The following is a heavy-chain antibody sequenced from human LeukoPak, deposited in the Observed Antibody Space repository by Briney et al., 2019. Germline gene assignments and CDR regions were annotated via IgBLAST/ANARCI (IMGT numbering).Heavy chain of an antibody. J-gene: IGHJ4*02. Sequence: SETLSLTCTVSAVSISSSTYYWGWIRQPPGKGLEWIGSIYYSGSTYYNPSLKSRVTISVDTSKDQFSLKLRSVTAADTAVYYCARHLRIAVAGTFDYRGQGTLVTVSS. CDR2: IYYSGST. CDR1: AVSISSSTYY. CDR3: ARHLRIAVAGTFDY. D-gene: IGHD6-19*01. V-gene: IGHV4-39*01.